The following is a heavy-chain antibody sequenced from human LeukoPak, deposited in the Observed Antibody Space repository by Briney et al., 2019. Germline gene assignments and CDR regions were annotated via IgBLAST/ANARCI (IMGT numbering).Heavy chain of an antibody. V-gene: IGHV3-23*01. CDR1: GFTFSSYA. J-gene: IGHJ4*02. Sequence: AGGSLRLSCAASGFTFSSYAMSWVRQAPGKGLEWVSAISGSGGSTYYADSVKGRFTISRDNSKNTLYLQMNSLRAEDTAVYYCARVLGYSSTWPFDYWGQGTLVTVSS. CDR2: ISGSGGST. D-gene: IGHD6-13*01. CDR3: ARVLGYSSTWPFDY.